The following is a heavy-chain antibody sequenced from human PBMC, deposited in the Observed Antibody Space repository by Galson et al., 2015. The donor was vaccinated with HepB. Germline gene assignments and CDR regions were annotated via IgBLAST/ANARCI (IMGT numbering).Heavy chain of an antibody. Sequence: QSGAEVKKPGESLKISCKGSGYSFTSYWIAWVRQMPGKGLEWMGIIYPADSNTRYSPSFEGQVTISADKSISTAYRQWSSLKASDTATYYCARHSPSGSSHPGHDYWGQGTLVTVSS. CDR1: GYSFTSYW. CDR3: ARHSPSGSSHPGHDY. J-gene: IGHJ4*02. D-gene: IGHD1-26*01. CDR2: IYPADSNT. V-gene: IGHV5-51*01.